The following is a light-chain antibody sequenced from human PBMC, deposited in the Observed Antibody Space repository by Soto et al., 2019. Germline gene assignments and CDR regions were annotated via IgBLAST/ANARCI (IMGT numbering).Light chain of an antibody. J-gene: IGLJ1*01. V-gene: IGLV2-14*01. Sequence: QSALTQPASVSGSPGQSIAISCTGTSSDVGGYSYVSWYQQQPGKAPKLVISDVSNRPSGVSDRFSGSKCGNTASLTISRLHTEDEADYYCASYITSSTYVFGTGTKLTVL. CDR3: ASYITSSTYV. CDR1: SSDVGGYSY. CDR2: DVS.